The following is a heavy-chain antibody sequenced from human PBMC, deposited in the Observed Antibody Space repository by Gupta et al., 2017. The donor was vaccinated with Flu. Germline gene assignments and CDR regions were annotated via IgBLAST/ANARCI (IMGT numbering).Heavy chain of an antibody. CDR3: ARPDGG. D-gene: IGHD4-23*01. CDR1: GFPFRSYG. V-gene: IGHV3-33*01. CDR2: ICYDGSNK. J-gene: IGHJ4*02. Sequence: QVQLVDSGGGVVQPGRSLRLSCAASGFPFRSYGMHWVRQAPGKGVEWVGVICYDGSNKYYADSVKGRFTISRDNSKNKLYLQMNSLGAEDTAVYYCARPDGGWGQGTLVTVSS.